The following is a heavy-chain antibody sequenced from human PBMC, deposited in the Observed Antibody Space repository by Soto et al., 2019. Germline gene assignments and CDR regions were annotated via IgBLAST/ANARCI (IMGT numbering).Heavy chain of an antibody. V-gene: IGHV1-69*01. CDR1: GGTFSNYA. CDR2: IIPVFGRA. J-gene: IGHJ5*02. Sequence: QVQLVQSGAEVKKPGSSVNVSCKASGGTFSNYAISWVRQAPGQGLEWMGGIIPVFGRADYAQKFQGRVTLIADESTSTAYMELSSLPSDDTAVYYCAGEGIGAVERLGWFDPWGQGTLVTVSS. D-gene: IGHD1-1*01. CDR3: AGEGIGAVERLGWFDP.